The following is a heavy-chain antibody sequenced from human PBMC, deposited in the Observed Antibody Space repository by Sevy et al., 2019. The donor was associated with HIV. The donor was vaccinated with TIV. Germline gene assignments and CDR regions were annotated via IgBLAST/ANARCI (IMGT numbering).Heavy chain of an antibody. CDR2: IKSKTDGGTT. Sequence: RGSLRLSCAASGFTFSNAWMSWVRQAPGKGLEWVGRIKSKTDGGTTDYAAPVKGRFTISRDDSKNTLYLQMNSLKTEDTAVYYCTTGSRNYYDSSGYAFDIWGQGTMVTVSS. CDR1: GFTFSNAW. CDR3: TTGSRNYYDSSGYAFDI. D-gene: IGHD3-22*01. V-gene: IGHV3-15*01. J-gene: IGHJ3*02.